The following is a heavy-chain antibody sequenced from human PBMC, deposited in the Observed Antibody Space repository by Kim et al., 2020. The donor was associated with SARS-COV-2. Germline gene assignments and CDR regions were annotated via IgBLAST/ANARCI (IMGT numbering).Heavy chain of an antibody. CDR3: ARDDEAAAAPGWFDP. CDR2: ISYDGSNK. V-gene: IGHV3-30*04. D-gene: IGHD6-13*01. Sequence: GGSLRLSCAASGFTFSSYAMHWVRQAPGKGLEWVAVISYDGSNKYYADSVKGRFTISRDNSKNTLYLQMNSLRAEDTAVYYCARDDEAAAAPGWFDPWGQRTLVTVSS. CDR1: GFTFSSYA. J-gene: IGHJ5*02.